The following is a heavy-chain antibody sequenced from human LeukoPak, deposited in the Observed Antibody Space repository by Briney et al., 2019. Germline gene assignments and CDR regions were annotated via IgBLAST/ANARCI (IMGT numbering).Heavy chain of an antibody. CDR1: GYTFTSYY. J-gene: IGHJ5*02. CDR3: ARDLRLNWFDP. Sequence: ASVKVSCKASGYTFTSYYMHWVRQAPGQGLEWMGIINPSGGSTSYAQKFQGRVTMTRDTSTSTVYMELSSLRSDDTAVYYSARDLRLNWFDPWGQGTLVTVSS. D-gene: IGHD2-21*02. CDR2: INPSGGST. V-gene: IGHV1-46*01.